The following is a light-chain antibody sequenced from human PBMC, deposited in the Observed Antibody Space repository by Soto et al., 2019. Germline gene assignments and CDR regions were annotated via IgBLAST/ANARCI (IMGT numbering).Light chain of an antibody. CDR1: QSASDN. CDR2: GAS. CDR3: QQYYKLPYT. J-gene: IGKJ2*01. V-gene: IGKV3-15*01. Sequence: EIVMTQSPATLSVSPGGRATLSCRASQSASDNLAWYQQKRSQAPRLLIYGASARATDIPARFSGSGSGTEFTLTISSLQSEDFAVYFCQQYYKLPYTFGQGARLEIK.